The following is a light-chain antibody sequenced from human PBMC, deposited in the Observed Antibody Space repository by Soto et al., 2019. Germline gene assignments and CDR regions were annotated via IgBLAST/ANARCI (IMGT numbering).Light chain of an antibody. CDR3: QQYDRSWT. V-gene: IGKV3-20*01. CDR2: VAS. Sequence: EIVLTQSPGTLSLSPGERATLSCRASQSVSHNYLAWYQQKPGQSPTLLIYVASSRATGIPDRFSGSGSGTDFILTISRLEPEDFAVYYCQQYDRSWTFGQGTKVEIK. CDR1: QSVSHNY. J-gene: IGKJ1*01.